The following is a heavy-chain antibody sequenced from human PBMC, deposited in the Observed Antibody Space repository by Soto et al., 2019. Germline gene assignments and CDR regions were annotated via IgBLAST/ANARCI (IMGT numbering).Heavy chain of an antibody. CDR1: GGSISRSHW. D-gene: IGHD1-20*01. CDR2: ISHSGTS. Sequence: VQLQESGPGLVKPSGTLSLTCAVSGGSISRSHWWTWVRQSPGKGLEYIGEISHSGTSNSNPSLKSRVTLSVDRSKNHFSLTLTSVTAADTAVYYCARVVLSITRGAFDAWGQGTPVIVSS. CDR3: ARVVLSITRGAFDA. V-gene: IGHV4-4*02. J-gene: IGHJ3*01.